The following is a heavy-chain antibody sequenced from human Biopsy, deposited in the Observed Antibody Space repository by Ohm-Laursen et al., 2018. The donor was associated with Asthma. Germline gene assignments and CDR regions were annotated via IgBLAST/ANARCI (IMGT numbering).Heavy chain of an antibody. J-gene: IGHJ4*02. V-gene: IGHV4-39*01. D-gene: IGHD7-27*01. Sequence: SETLSLTCPVSGGSMSSSSYYWGWIRQPPGKGLEWMGSISYTGSAYHNPSLKSRVTISVDTSKTHFSLKLSSVTAADTAVYYCARHWDWGSFFDYWGQGTPVTVSS. CDR2: ISYTGSA. CDR3: ARHWDWGSFFDY. CDR1: GGSMSSSSYY.